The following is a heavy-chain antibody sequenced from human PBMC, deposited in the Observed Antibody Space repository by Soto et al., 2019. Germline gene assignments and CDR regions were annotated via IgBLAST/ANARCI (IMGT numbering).Heavy chain of an antibody. J-gene: IGHJ5*02. CDR2: ISSSGSTI. V-gene: IGHV3-48*03. D-gene: IGHD6-6*01. CDR1: GFTFSSYE. Sequence: PGGSLRLSCAASGFTFSSYEMNWVRQAPGKGLEWVSYISSSGSTIYYADSVKGRFTISRDNAKNSLYLQMNSPGAEDTAVYYCARDGTARVGWFDPWGQGTLVTVSS. CDR3: ARDGTARVGWFDP.